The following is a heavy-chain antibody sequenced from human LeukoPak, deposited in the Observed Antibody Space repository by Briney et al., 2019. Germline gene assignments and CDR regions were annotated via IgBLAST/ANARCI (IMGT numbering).Heavy chain of an antibody. CDR2: INWNGGST. CDR1: GFTFDDYG. J-gene: IGHJ4*02. D-gene: IGHD3-22*01. Sequence: GGSLRLSCAASGFTFDDYGMSLVRQAPGKGLEWVSGINWNGGSTGYADSVKGRFTIARDNAKNSLYLQMNSLRAEDTALYYCARAEGNYYDSSTGDYWGQGTPVTVSS. CDR3: ARAEGNYYDSSTGDY. V-gene: IGHV3-20*04.